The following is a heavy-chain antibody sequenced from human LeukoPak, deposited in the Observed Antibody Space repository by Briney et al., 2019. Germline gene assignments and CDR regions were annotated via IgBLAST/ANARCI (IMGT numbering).Heavy chain of an antibody. CDR2: INVNGAAM. J-gene: IGHJ4*02. CDR1: GFSFKDYY. Sequence: GGSLRLSCAASGFSFKDYYFSWIRQAPGRGLEWVSFINVNGAAMYYADSVKGRFTISRDNAKNSIYLEMNSLRAEDTAVYYCARGPRILAAGSYYFDYWGQGSLVTVSS. V-gene: IGHV3-11*01. D-gene: IGHD6-13*01. CDR3: ARGPRILAAGSYYFDY.